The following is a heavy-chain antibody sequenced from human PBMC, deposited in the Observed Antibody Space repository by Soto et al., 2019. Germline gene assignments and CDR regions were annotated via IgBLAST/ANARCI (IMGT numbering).Heavy chain of an antibody. CDR3: AREYALRGYDY. D-gene: IGHD2-8*01. CDR1: GYTFTSYD. J-gene: IGHJ4*02. CDR2: MNPNSGNT. V-gene: IGHV1-8*01. Sequence: QVQLGQSGAEVKKPGASVKVSGNSSGYTFTSYDSNWVRQATGQGLEWMGWMNPNSGNTGYAQKLQGRDTITRNTSMSTGNMELNSLRSEDTAVYHCAREYALRGYDYWGQGTLVTVSS.